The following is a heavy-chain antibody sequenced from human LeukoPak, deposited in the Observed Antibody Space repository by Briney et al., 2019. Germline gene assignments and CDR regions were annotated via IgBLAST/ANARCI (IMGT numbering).Heavy chain of an antibody. Sequence: GASVKVSCKTSGYTFTGYYMHWVRQAPGQGLEWMGWINPNSSGTHYAQKFQGRVTMTRDTSISTAYMELSRLRSDDTAVYYYARDRFSLIGDLDYWGQGTLVTASS. CDR2: INPNSSGT. V-gene: IGHV1-2*02. D-gene: IGHD3-22*01. CDR3: ARDRFSLIGDLDY. CDR1: GYTFTGYY. J-gene: IGHJ4*02.